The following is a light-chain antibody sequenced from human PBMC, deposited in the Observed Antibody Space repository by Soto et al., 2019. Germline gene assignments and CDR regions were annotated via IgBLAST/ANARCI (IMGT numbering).Light chain of an antibody. CDR1: QSLLSSNGYNY. CDR2: LGS. CDR3: MQTLQTPPFT. J-gene: IGKJ3*01. Sequence: DIVMTQSPLSLPVTAGEPASISCRSTQSLLSSNGYNYVDWYLQKPGQSPQLLIYLGSNRASGVPDRFSGTGSGTDFTLKISRVEADDVGVYYCMQTLQTPPFTFGPGTMVDIK. V-gene: IGKV2-28*01.